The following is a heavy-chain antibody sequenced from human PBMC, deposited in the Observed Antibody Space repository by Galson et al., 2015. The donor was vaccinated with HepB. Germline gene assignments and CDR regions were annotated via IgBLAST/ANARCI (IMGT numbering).Heavy chain of an antibody. CDR1: GFTFNSYA. D-gene: IGHD5-12*01. Sequence: SLRLSCAASGFTFNSYAMHWVRQAPGKGLQWVADITYDGTNKFYARSVKGRFTISRDNSGNTLFPHMNSLRPEDTALYYCVKGGGYSAIRGRGGFDSWGQGALVTVSS. CDR3: VKGGGYSAIRGRGGFDS. CDR2: ITYDGTNK. V-gene: IGHV3-30*04. J-gene: IGHJ4*02.